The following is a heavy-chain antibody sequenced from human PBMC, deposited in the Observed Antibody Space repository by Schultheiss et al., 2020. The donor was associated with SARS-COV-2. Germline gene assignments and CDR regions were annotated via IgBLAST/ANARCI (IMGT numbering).Heavy chain of an antibody. CDR3: AKGQARDGFSYVYYGMDV. Sequence: GGSLRLSCEASGFTVSSNYMSWVRQAPGKGLEWVSSISSSSSYIYYADSMKGRFTISRDNAKNSLYLQMNSLRAEDTAVYYCAKGQARDGFSYVYYGMDVWGQGTTVTVAS. CDR1: GFTVSSNY. V-gene: IGHV3-21*01. J-gene: IGHJ6*02. D-gene: IGHD5-18*01. CDR2: ISSSSSYI.